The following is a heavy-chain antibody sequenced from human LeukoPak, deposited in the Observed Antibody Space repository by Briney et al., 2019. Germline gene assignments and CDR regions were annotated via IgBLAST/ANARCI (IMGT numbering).Heavy chain of an antibody. CDR2: INHSGST. CDR3: ARRPYGSGSYHFDY. J-gene: IGHJ4*02. V-gene: IGHV4-34*01. Sequence: PSETLSLTCAVYGGSFSGYYWSWIRQPPGKGLEWIGEINHSGSTNYNPSLKSRVTISVDTSKSQFSLKLSTVTAADTAVYYCARRPYGSGSYHFDYWGQGTLVTVSS. CDR1: GGSFSGYY. D-gene: IGHD3-10*01.